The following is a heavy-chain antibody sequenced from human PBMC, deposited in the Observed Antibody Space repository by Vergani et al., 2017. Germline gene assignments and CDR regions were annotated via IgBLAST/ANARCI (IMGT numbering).Heavy chain of an antibody. CDR1: GFTFSSYA. V-gene: IGHV3-23*01. J-gene: IGHJ4*02. Sequence: EVQLLESGGGLVQPGGSLRLSCAASGFTFSSYAMSWVRQAPGKGLEWVSAISGSGGSTYYADSVKGRFTISRDNSKNTLYLQMNSLRAEDTAVYYCAKIGVGVLRFLEWLSYFDYWGQGTLVTVSS. CDR3: AKIGVGVLRFLEWLSYFDY. D-gene: IGHD3-3*01. CDR2: ISGSGGST.